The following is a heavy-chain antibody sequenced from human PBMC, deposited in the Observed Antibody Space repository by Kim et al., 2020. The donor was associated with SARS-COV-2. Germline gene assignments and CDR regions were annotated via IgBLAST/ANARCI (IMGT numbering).Heavy chain of an antibody. J-gene: IGHJ4*02. CDR1: GGAISSGAHF. D-gene: IGHD3-10*01. V-gene: IGHV4-31*03. CDR2: VFTSGST. CDR3: ARTEKVRGVHFYFDY. Sequence: SETLSLTCTVSGGAISSGAHFWSWLRQHPGKGLEWIGYVFTSGSTYYNPSLKSRAAISVDTSKNRFSLEMTSVTAADTAVYYCARTEKVRGVHFYFDYWGQGTLVTV.